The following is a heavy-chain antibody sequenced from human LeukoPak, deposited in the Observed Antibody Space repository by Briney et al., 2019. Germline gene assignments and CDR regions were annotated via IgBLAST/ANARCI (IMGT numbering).Heavy chain of an antibody. CDR2: IYYSGST. J-gene: IGHJ3*02. CDR3: ASYSSSWNLAFDI. Sequence: SETLSLTCTVSGGSISSYYWSWIRQPPGKGLEWIGYIYYSGSTNYNPSLKSRVTISVDTSKNQFSLKLSSVTAADTAVYYCASYSSSWNLAFDIWGQGTMVTVSS. D-gene: IGHD6-13*01. V-gene: IGHV4-59*01. CDR1: GGSISSYY.